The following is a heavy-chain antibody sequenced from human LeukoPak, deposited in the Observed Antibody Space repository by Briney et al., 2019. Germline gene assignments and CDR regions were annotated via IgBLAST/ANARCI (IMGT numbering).Heavy chain of an antibody. V-gene: IGHV3-21*01. J-gene: IGHJ4*02. CDR2: ISSSSSYI. CDR3: AKVYSSGWTDY. Sequence: GGSLRLSCAASGFTFSSYSMNWVRQAPGKGLEWVSSISSSSSYIYYADSVKGRFTISRDNAKNSLYLQMNNLRVEDTAVYYCAKVYSSGWTDYWGQGTLVTVSS. CDR1: GFTFSSYS. D-gene: IGHD6-19*01.